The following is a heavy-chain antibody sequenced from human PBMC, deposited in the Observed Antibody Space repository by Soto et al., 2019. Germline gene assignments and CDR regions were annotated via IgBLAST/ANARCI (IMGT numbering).Heavy chain of an antibody. V-gene: IGHV1-18*01. CDR2: IGSGDT. CDR3: ARENDPYGFEL. Sequence: QVQLVQSGATQEKSGASVKVSCEAFGYSFDSYAYSWVRQAPGQGIEWMGRIGSGDTNYAPKLQGRVTMTTDTSTNTSYMELRSLRSDDTALYYCARENDPYGFELWGQGTMVTVSS. CDR1: GYSFDSYA. J-gene: IGHJ3*01.